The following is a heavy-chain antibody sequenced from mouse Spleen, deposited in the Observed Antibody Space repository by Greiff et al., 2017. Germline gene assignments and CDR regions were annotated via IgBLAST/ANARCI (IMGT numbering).Heavy chain of an antibody. CDR3: ARDGNYPFAY. CDR2: IDPSDSYT. D-gene: IGHD2-1*01. V-gene: IGHV1-59*01. CDR1: GYTFTSYW. Sequence: VQLQQSGAELVRPGTSVKLSCKASGYTFTSYWMHWVKQRPGQGLEWIGVIDPSDSYTNYNQKFKGKATLTVDTSSSTAYMQLSSLTSEDSAVYYCARDGNYPFAYWGQGTLVTVSA. J-gene: IGHJ3*01.